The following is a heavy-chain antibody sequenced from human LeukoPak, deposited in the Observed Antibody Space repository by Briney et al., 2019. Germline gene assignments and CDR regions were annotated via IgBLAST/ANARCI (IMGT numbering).Heavy chain of an antibody. J-gene: IGHJ4*02. Sequence: GRSLRLSCAASGFTFSSYSMNWVRQAPGKGLEWVSSISSSSSYIYYADSVKGRFTISRDNAKNSLYLQMNSLRAEDTAVYYCARALVGAEIDYWGQGTLVTVSS. CDR2: ISSSSSYI. D-gene: IGHD1-26*01. V-gene: IGHV3-21*01. CDR1: GFTFSSYS. CDR3: ARALVGAEIDY.